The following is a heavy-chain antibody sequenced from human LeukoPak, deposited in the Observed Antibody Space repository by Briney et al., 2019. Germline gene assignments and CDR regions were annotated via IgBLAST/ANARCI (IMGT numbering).Heavy chain of an antibody. D-gene: IGHD4-11*01. CDR2: MYYSGST. CDR3: ARYSRVITTSFDC. Sequence: SETLSLTCTVSGGSISSYYWSWIRQPPGKGLEWIGYMYYSGSTNYNPSLKSRVTISVDTSKKQFSLKLSSVTAADTAVYYCARYSRVITTSFDCWGQGTLVTVSS. J-gene: IGHJ4*02. V-gene: IGHV4-59*08. CDR1: GGSISSYY.